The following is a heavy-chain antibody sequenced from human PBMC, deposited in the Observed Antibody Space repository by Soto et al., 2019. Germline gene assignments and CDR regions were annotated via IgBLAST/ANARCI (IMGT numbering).Heavy chain of an antibody. Sequence: QVTLKESGPVLVKPTETLTLTCTVSGFSLNTPSVGVSWIRQPPGKALEWLAHIFSNDKKSYSTSLKSRLTISKDTSKSQVVLTMTNMDPVDTATYYCARDVAAAAAIDHWGQGTQVTVSS. CDR3: ARDVAAAAAIDH. CDR1: GFSLNTPSVG. CDR2: IFSNDKK. D-gene: IGHD6-13*01. J-gene: IGHJ4*02. V-gene: IGHV2-26*01.